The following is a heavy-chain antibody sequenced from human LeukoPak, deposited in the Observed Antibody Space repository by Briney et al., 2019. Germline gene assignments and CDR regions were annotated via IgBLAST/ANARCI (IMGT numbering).Heavy chain of an antibody. D-gene: IGHD4/OR15-4a*01. V-gene: IGHV3-23*01. CDR1: GFTFSSYS. CDR3: AKKAQYDGHYPLDY. J-gene: IGHJ4*02. CDR2: TSDRGDYT. Sequence: GGSLRLSCAASGFTFSSYSTSWVRQAPGKGLEWVSGTSDRGDYTYYADSVKGRFTISRDTSKNTLYLQMNSLRAEDAALYFCAKKAQYDGHYPLDYWGQGTLVTVSA.